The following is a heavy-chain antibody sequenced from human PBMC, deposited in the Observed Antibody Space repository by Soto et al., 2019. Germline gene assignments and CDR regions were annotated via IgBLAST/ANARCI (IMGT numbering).Heavy chain of an antibody. V-gene: IGHV4-59*01. J-gene: IGHJ5*02. CDR1: GGSISSYY. CDR2: IYYSGST. D-gene: IGHD6-13*01. Sequence: PSESLSLTCTVSGGSISSYYWSWIRQPPGKGLEWIGYIYYSGSTNYNPSLKSRVTISVDTSKNQFSLKLSSVTAADTAVYYCARVRQLADTNWFDPWGQGTLVTVSS. CDR3: ARVRQLADTNWFDP.